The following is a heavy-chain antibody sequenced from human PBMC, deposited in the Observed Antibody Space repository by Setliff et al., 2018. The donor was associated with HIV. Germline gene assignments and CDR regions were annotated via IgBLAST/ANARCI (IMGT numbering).Heavy chain of an antibody. CDR3: VDC. J-gene: IGHJ4*02. CDR1: EVIVSNNY. D-gene: IGHD6-19*01. V-gene: IGHV3-53*01. Sequence: GGSLRLSCAVSEVIVSNNYMSWVRQAPGKGLEWVSVIYSGGSTDHADSVKGRFTISTDNSKKTLSLQMNSLRAVTVRNVAAVDCWGQGTLVTVSS. CDR2: IYSGGST.